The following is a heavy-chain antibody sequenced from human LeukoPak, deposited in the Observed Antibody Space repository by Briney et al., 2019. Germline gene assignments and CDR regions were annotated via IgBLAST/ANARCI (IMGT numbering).Heavy chain of an antibody. Sequence: GGSLRLSCAASGFTFSTYAMSWVRQAPGKGLEWVSTVSGYGGSTYYADSVKGRFTIFRDNSKNALYLQMSGLRAEDTAVYYCAKDGRTADNDFFDYWGQGTLVTVSS. CDR1: GFTFSTYA. J-gene: IGHJ4*02. V-gene: IGHV3-23*01. D-gene: IGHD1/OR15-1a*01. CDR3: AKDGRTADNDFFDY. CDR2: VSGYGGST.